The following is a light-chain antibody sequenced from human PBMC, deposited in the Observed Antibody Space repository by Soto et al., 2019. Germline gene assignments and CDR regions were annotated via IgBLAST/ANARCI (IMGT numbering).Light chain of an antibody. J-gene: IGLJ1*01. CDR2: DVS. Sequence: QSALTQPASVSGSPGQSITISCTGTSSDVGDYNYVSWYQQHPGKAPKLMIFDVSNRPSGVSNLFSGSKSGNTASLTISGLQAEDEADYYRSSYTSSSTRVFGTGTNVTVL. CDR1: SSDVGDYNY. V-gene: IGLV2-14*01. CDR3: SSYTSSSTRV.